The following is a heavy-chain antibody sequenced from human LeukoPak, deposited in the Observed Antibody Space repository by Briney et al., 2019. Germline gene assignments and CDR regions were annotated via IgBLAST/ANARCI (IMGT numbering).Heavy chain of an antibody. J-gene: IGHJ6*02. Sequence: GGYLRLSCAASGFTFRTYAMNWVRQAPGKGLEWVSGISGSGDNTYYADSEKGRLTISRDNSKNTVYLQMNSLRAEDTAIYYCAKLTSASGAYGVDVWGQGTTVTVSS. CDR1: GFTFRTYA. CDR3: AKLTSASGAYGVDV. D-gene: IGHD3-10*01. CDR2: ISGSGDNT. V-gene: IGHV3-23*01.